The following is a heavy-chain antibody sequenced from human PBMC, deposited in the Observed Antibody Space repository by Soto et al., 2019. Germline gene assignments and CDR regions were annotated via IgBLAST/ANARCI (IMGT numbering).Heavy chain of an antibody. J-gene: IGHJ4*02. V-gene: IGHV1-18*01. CDR1: GYTFTSHG. CDR2: ISAYNGNT. D-gene: IGHD5-12*01. Sequence: QVQLVQSGAEVKKPGASVKVSCKASGYTFTSHGITWVRQAPGQGLEWMGWISAYNGNTNYTQNLQGRITMTTDTSTSIAYIELRSLRAVDTAVYYCARDLRGYNTIAAYWGQGALVTVSS. CDR3: ARDLRGYNTIAAY.